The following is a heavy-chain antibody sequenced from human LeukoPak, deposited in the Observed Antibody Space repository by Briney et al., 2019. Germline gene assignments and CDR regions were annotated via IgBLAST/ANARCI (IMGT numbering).Heavy chain of an antibody. CDR2: ISGSGRST. J-gene: IGHJ4*02. CDR3: AKDIPRD. Sequence: PGGSLRLSRAASGFTFSTYAMSWVRQAPGKGLEWVSAISGSGRSTYYADSVKGRFTISRDNSKNTLYLRMNSLRADDTAIYYCAKDIPRDWGQGTLVTVSS. D-gene: IGHD2-21*01. V-gene: IGHV3-23*01. CDR1: GFTFSTYA.